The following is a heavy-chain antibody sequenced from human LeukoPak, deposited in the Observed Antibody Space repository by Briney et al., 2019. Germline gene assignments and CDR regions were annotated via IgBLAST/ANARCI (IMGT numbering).Heavy chain of an antibody. V-gene: IGHV3-21*01. Sequence: GGSLRLSCAASGFTFSSYSMNWVRQAPGKGLEWVSSISSSSSYVYYADSVKGRFTVSRDNAKNSLYLQMNSLRAEDTAVYYCARDPMGTFDYWGQGTLVTVSS. CDR1: GFTFSSYS. J-gene: IGHJ4*02. D-gene: IGHD1-7*01. CDR3: ARDPMGTFDY. CDR2: ISSSSSYV.